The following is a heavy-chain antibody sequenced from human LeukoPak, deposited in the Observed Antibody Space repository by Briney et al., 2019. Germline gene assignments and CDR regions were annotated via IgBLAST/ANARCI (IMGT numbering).Heavy chain of an antibody. J-gene: IGHJ4*02. CDR3: XXXXXXXSXSNXMRRFDY. V-gene: IGHV4-38-2*01. Sequence: SETLSLTCAVSGYSISSDNYWVWIRQPPGQGLEWTGGIYHSGSTYYNPSLKSRVTVSVDTSKNQFSLKLSSVTAADTAVYYXXXXXXXXSXSNXMRRFDYWGQGTLVTVSS. D-gene: IGHD3-22*01. CDR1: GYSISSDNY. CDR2: IYHSGST.